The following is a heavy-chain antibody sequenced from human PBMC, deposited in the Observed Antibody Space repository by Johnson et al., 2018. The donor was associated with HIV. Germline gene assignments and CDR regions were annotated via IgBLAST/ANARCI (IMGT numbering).Heavy chain of an antibody. CDR2: ISASGVTT. Sequence: VQLVESGGGFVQPGGSLRLSCAASEFIFSAYAMTWVRRAPGKGLEWVSGISASGVTTDYADSVKGRFTISRDNSKNKLDLQLNSLRVEDTAVYYCASNPRWTYDGFDIWGQVTMVTVSS. D-gene: IGHD3/OR15-3a*01. CDR3: ASNPRWTYDGFDI. V-gene: IGHV3-23*04. J-gene: IGHJ3*02. CDR1: EFIFSAYA.